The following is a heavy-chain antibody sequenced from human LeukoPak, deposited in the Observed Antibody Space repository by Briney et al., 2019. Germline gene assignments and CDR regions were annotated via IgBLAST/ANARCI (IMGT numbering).Heavy chain of an antibody. CDR3: ARQKCTSASCLTKNAFDI. J-gene: IGHJ3*02. CDR1: GGSISSGGYY. CDR2: ISYSGSA. Sequence: SETLSLTCTVSGGSISSGGYYWSWIRQHPGKGLEWIGYISYSGSAYYNPSLKSRVTISVDTSKNQFSLDLSSVTAADTAVYYCARQKCTSASCLTKNAFDIWGQGTMVTVSS. V-gene: IGHV4-31*03. D-gene: IGHD2-2*01.